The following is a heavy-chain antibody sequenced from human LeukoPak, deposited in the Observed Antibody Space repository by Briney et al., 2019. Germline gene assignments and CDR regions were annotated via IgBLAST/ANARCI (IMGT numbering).Heavy chain of an antibody. V-gene: IGHV4-59*11. CDR2: IYYSGST. D-gene: IGHD2-15*01. Sequence: SETLSLTCTVSGVSINSHYWSWIRQPPGKRLEWVGYIYYSGSTNYNPSLKSRVTISVDTSKNQSSLKLSSVTAADTAVYYCARSVEGYCSGGSCYSYYYMDVWGKGTTVTVSS. J-gene: IGHJ6*03. CDR3: ARSVEGYCSGGSCYSYYYMDV. CDR1: GVSINSHY.